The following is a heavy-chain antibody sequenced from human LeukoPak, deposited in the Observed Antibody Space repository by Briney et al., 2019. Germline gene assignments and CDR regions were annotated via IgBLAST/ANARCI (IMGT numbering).Heavy chain of an antibody. CDR1: GFTVSNSY. CDR2: FYSDDDT. J-gene: IGHJ3*02. CDR3: EREGYYDTSGASRAFDI. V-gene: IGHV3-66*02. Sequence: PGGSLRLSCAASGFTVSNSYMSWVRQAPGKGLEWVSLFYSDDDTHYPDSVKGRFTISRDNSKNTLYLQMNSLRVEDTAVYYCEREGYYDTSGASRAFDIWGQGTMVTVSS. D-gene: IGHD3-22*01.